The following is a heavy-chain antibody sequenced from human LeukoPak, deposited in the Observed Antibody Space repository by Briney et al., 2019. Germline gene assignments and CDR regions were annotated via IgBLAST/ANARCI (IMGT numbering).Heavy chain of an antibody. CDR2: INPNSGGT. CDR3: ARVLYYYDSSGPGAFDI. J-gene: IGHJ3*02. Sequence: ASVKVSCKASGYTFTGYYMHWVRQAPGQGLEWMGWINPNSGGTNYAQKFQGRVTMTRDTSISTAYMELSRLRPDDTAVYYCARVLYYYDSSGPGAFDIWGQGTMVTVSS. CDR1: GYTFTGYY. V-gene: IGHV1-2*02. D-gene: IGHD3-22*01.